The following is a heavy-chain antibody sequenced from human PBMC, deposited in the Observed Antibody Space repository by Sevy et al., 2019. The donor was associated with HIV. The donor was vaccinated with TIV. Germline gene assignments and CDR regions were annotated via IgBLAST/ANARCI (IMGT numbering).Heavy chain of an antibody. CDR1: GFRFNNFG. V-gene: IGHV3-30*02. D-gene: IGHD1-26*01. J-gene: IGHJ6*02. CDR3: AKGGSGGIDHYGMDV. Sequence: GGSLRLSCAASGFRFNNFGMYWVRQAPGKGLEGVAFIRYDGINKYYVDSVKGRSTISRDNSKYTLYLEMKSLRLEDTAIDYCAKGGSGGIDHYGMDVWGQGTTVTV. CDR2: IRYDGINK.